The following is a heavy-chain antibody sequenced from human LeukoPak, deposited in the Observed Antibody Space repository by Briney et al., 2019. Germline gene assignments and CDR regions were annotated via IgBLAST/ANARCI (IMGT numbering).Heavy chain of an antibody. J-gene: IGHJ4*02. D-gene: IGHD2-15*01. CDR2: INHRGRS. CDR1: GSSTSSDYY. CDR3: ARVVGATSIDY. Sequence: SETLSLTCSVSGSSTSSDYYWCWVRQPPGKGLEWIGSINHRGRSYYNPSLKSRVTISVDTSKNQFSLQLSSVTAADTAVYYCARVVGATSIDYWGQGILVTASS. V-gene: IGHV4-38-2*02.